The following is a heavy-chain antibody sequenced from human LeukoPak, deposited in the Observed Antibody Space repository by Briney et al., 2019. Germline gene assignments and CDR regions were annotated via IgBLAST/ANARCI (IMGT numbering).Heavy chain of an antibody. CDR2: IYTSGST. D-gene: IGHD3-9*01. CDR3: ARHRRDYDVLTGYTHLYFDL. Sequence: SETLSLTCTVSGVSISSSYISSYYWSWIRQPPGKGLEWIGYIYTSGSTKYNPSLKSRVTISGDTSKTQFSLKLSSVTAADTAVYYCARHRRDYDVLTGYTHLYFDLWGRGTLVTVSS. V-gene: IGHV4-4*09. CDR1: GVSISSSYISSYY. J-gene: IGHJ2*01.